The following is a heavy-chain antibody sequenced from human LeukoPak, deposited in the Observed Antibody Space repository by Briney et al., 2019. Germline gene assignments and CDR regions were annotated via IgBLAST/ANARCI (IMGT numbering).Heavy chain of an antibody. J-gene: IGHJ4*02. V-gene: IGHV3-30*02. CDR1: GFTFSSYG. CDR3: AKGTTVTLPDFDY. CDR2: IRYDGSNK. D-gene: IGHD4-17*01. Sequence: GGSLRLSCAASGFTFSSYGMHWVRQAPGKGLEGVAFIRYDGSNKYYADSVKGRFTISRDNSKNTLYLQMNSLRAEDTAVYYCAKGTTVTLPDFDYWGQGTLVTVSS.